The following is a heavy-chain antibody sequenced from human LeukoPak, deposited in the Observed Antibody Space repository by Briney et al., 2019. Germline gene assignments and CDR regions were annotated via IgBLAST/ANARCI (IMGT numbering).Heavy chain of an antibody. J-gene: IGHJ3*02. CDR1: GFTFSSYS. CDR2: ISSSSSTI. Sequence: GGSLRLSCAASGFTFSSYSMNWVRQAPGKGLEWVSYISSSSSTIYYADSVKGRFIISRDNAKNSLYLQMNSLRAEDTALYYCAKAMPHYDILTGYYPTGGAFDIWGQGTMVTVSS. CDR3: AKAMPHYDILTGYYPTGGAFDI. D-gene: IGHD3-9*01. V-gene: IGHV3-48*01.